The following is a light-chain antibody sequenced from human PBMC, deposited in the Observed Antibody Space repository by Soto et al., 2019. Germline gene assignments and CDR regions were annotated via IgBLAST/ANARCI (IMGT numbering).Light chain of an antibody. J-gene: IGKJ4*01. V-gene: IGKV3-20*01. Sequence: EIVLTQSPGTLYLSPGERATLSCRASQSVSINFLAWYQQKPGQAPRLLIYAASSRATGIPDRFSGSGSGTDFTLTISRLEPEDFALYYCQQYGTSPLTFGGGTKVDIK. CDR3: QQYGTSPLT. CDR2: AAS. CDR1: QSVSINF.